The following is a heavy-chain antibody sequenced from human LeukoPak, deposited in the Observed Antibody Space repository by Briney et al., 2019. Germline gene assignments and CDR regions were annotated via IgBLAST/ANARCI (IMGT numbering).Heavy chain of an antibody. Sequence: PGGSLRLSRAASGSTFSSYAMSWVRQAPGKGLEWVSAISGSGGSTYYADSVKGRFTISRDNSKNTLYLQMNSLRAEDTAVYYCAKPYSGYENFDYWGQGTLVTVSS. D-gene: IGHD5-12*01. CDR3: AKPYSGYENFDY. J-gene: IGHJ4*02. V-gene: IGHV3-23*01. CDR1: GSTFSSYA. CDR2: ISGSGGST.